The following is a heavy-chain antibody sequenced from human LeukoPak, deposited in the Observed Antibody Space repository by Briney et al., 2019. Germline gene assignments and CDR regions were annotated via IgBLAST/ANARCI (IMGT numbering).Heavy chain of an antibody. CDR3: AGKPIVGATTWFDP. Sequence: GGSLRLSCAASGFTFSSYEMNWVRQAPGKGLEWVSYISSSGSTIYYADSVKGRFTISRDNAKNSLYLQMNSLRAEDTAVYYCAGKPIVGATTWFDPWGQGTLVTVSS. D-gene: IGHD1-26*01. CDR1: GFTFSSYE. V-gene: IGHV3-48*03. J-gene: IGHJ5*02. CDR2: ISSSGSTI.